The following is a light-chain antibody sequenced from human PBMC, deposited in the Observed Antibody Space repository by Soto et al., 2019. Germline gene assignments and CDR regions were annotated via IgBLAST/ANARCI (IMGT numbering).Light chain of an antibody. V-gene: IGKV1-5*01. Sequence: DIQMTQSPSTLSESVVDRVTITCRASQSISSWLAWYQQTPGKDPKILIYDDSSLESGVPSRFSGSGSGTEFTLTISRLQPDDFATYYCKQGYGTITFGQGKRLAIK. CDR2: DDS. J-gene: IGKJ5*01. CDR1: QSISSW. CDR3: KQGYGTIT.